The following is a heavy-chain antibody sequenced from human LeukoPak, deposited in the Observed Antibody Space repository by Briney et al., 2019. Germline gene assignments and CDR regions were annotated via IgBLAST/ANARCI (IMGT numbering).Heavy chain of an antibody. CDR2: IYHSGST. D-gene: IGHD2-15*01. Sequence: SETLSLTCTVSGYSISSDYYWGWIRQPPGKGLEWIGSIYHSGSTYYNPSLKSRLTISVDTSKNQFSLKLSSVTAADTAVYYCARDLVGIVYWGQGTLVTVSP. CDR3: ARDLVGIVY. V-gene: IGHV4-38-2*02. J-gene: IGHJ4*02. CDR1: GYSISSDYY.